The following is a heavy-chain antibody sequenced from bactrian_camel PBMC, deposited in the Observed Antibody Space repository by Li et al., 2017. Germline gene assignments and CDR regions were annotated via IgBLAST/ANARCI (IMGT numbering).Heavy chain of an antibody. J-gene: IGHJ4*01. D-gene: IGHD5*01. CDR2: INEGGSTT. Sequence: DVQLVESGGGLVQPGGSLRLSCAASGFSFSSYAMSWVRQAPGKGLEYVSTINEGGSTTYCADSVKGRFTISRDNAKNTLYLQLNSLKTEDAGIYYCTQNDWGLASIGQGTQVTVS. V-gene: IGHV3S40*01. CDR1: GFSFSSYA.